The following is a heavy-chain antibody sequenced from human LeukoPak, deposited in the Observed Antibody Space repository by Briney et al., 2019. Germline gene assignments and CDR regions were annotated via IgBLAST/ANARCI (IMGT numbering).Heavy chain of an antibody. D-gene: IGHD4-17*01. J-gene: IGHJ3*02. V-gene: IGHV4-39*07. CDR3: ARETTVTTSGAFDI. CDR1: GGSISSSSYY. CDR2: IYYSGST. Sequence: PSETLSLTCTVSGGSISSSSYYWGWIRQPPGKGLGWIGSIYYSGSTYYNPSLKSRVTISVDTSKNQFSLKLSSVTAADTAVYYCARETTVTTSGAFDIWGQGTMVTVSS.